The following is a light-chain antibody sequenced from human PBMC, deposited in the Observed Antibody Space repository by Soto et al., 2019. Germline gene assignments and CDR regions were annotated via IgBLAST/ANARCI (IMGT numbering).Light chain of an antibody. CDR3: QQYGRSGT. CDR1: QSLDSRF. CDR2: ATS. V-gene: IGKV3-20*01. Sequence: ESLLTQSPGTLSLSPGERATLSCTASQSLDSRFLAWYQQKPGQAPSLLIYATSSRATGIPDRFSGSGSGTDFTLTISRLEPEDFAVYYCQQYGRSGTFGQGTKVDIK. J-gene: IGKJ1*01.